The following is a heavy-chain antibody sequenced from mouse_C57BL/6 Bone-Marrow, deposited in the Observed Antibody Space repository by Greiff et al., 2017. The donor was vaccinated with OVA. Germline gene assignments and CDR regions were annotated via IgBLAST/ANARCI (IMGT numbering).Heavy chain of an antibody. V-gene: IGHV2-2*01. Sequence: VKLMESGPGLVQPSQSLSITCTVSGFSLTSYGVHWVRQSPGKGLEWLGVIWSGGSTDYNAAFISRLSISKDNSKSQVFFKMNRLQADDTAIYYWARKGRLLPRYYAMDYWGQGTSVTVSS. CDR2: IWSGGST. J-gene: IGHJ4*01. CDR1: GFSLTSYG. CDR3: ARKGRLLPRYYAMDY. D-gene: IGHD2-3*01.